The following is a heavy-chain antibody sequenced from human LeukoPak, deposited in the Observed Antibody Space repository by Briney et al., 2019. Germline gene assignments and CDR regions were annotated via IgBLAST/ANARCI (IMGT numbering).Heavy chain of an antibody. D-gene: IGHD1-7*01. Sequence: PGRSLRLSCAASGFTFRSYGMHWVRQAPGKGLEWVAAIWYDGTKKYNEDSVKGRFTISRDNSQEALYLQMNSLRAEDTAVYYCAKEGITGAMCNWFDPWGPGTLVTVSS. CDR2: IWYDGTKK. CDR1: GFTFRSYG. CDR3: AKEGITGAMCNWFDP. J-gene: IGHJ5*02. V-gene: IGHV3-33*06.